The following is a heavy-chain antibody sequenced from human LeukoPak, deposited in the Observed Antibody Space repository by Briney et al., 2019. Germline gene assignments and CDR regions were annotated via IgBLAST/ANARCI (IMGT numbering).Heavy chain of an antibody. V-gene: IGHV3-30*04. D-gene: IGHD1-26*01. Sequence: GGSLRLSCAASGFTFSSYAMHWVRQAPGKGLEWVAVISYDGSNKYYADSVKGRFTISRDNSKNTLYLQMNSLRAEDTAVYYCARDLQSGSYLGHDAFDIWGQGTMVTVSS. CDR3: ARDLQSGSYLGHDAFDI. CDR1: GFTFSSYA. J-gene: IGHJ3*02. CDR2: ISYDGSNK.